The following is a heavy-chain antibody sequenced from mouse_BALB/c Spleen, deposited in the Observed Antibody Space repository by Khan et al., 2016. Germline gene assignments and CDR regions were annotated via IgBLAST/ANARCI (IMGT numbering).Heavy chain of an antibody. CDR3: ARINA. J-gene: IGHJ2*01. Sequence: VQLQQSGAELVKPGASVKLSCTAAGFNIKDTYMHWVKQRPEHGLEWIGRIDPANGKTKYDPKFQGKDTITADTSSNTAYLQLSSLTSEDTVVYYCARINAWGQGTTLTVSS. V-gene: IGHV14-3*02. CDR2: IDPANGKT. CDR1: GFNIKDTY.